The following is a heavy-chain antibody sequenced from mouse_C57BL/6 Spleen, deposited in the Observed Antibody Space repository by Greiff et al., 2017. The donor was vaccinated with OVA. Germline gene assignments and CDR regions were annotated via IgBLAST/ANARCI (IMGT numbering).Heavy chain of an antibody. Sequence: EVLLVESEGGLVQPGSSMKLSCTASGFTFSDYYMAWVRQVPEKGLEWVANINYDGSSTYYLDSLKSRFIISRDNAKNILYLQMSSLKSEDTATYYCAREDSNYVSYAMDYWGQGTSVTVSS. V-gene: IGHV5-16*01. CDR3: AREDSNYVSYAMDY. CDR1: GFTFSDYY. D-gene: IGHD2-5*01. CDR2: INYDGSST. J-gene: IGHJ4*01.